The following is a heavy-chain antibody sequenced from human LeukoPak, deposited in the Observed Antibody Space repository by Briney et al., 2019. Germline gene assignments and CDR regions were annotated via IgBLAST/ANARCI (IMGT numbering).Heavy chain of an antibody. CDR1: GFSFSSYW. Sequence: QPGGSPRLSCGASGFSFSSYWMHWVRQAPGKGLMWVSRVNNDGSSTTYADSVEGRFTISRDNARNTLYLQMNSLRAEDTAVYYCARSSYPYYFDYWGQGTLVTVSS. CDR3: ARSSYPYYFDY. V-gene: IGHV3-74*01. D-gene: IGHD6-19*01. J-gene: IGHJ4*02. CDR2: VNNDGSST.